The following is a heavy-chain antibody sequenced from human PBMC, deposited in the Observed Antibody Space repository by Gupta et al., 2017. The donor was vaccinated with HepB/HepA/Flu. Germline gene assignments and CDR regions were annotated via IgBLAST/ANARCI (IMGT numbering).Heavy chain of an antibody. V-gene: IGHV1-46*01. CDR3: ARXSXSRQTYXDFWSGYYSHFDY. CDR2: INPSGGST. Sequence: QVQLVQSGAEVKKPGASVKVSCKASGYTFTSYYMHWVRQAPGQGLEWMGIINPSGGSTSYAQKFQGRVTMTRDTSTSTVYMELSSLRSEDTAVYYCARXSXSRQTYXDFWSGYYSHFDYWGQGTLVTVSS. J-gene: IGHJ4*02. CDR1: GYTFTSYY. D-gene: IGHD3-3*01.